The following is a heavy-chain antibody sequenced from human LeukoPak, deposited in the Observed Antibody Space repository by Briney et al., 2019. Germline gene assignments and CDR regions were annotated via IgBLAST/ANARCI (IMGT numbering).Heavy chain of an antibody. V-gene: IGHV5-51*01. J-gene: IGHJ5*02. D-gene: IGHD3-10*01. Sequence: GESLKISCKGSGYRFTNYWIGWVRQMPGKGLEWMGIIYPGDSDTRYSPSFQGQVTISADKSISTAYLQWSSLKASDTAMYYCARHGRLEVRGDWFDPWGQGTLVTVSS. CDR1: GYRFTNYW. CDR3: ARHGRLEVRGDWFDP. CDR2: IYPGDSDT.